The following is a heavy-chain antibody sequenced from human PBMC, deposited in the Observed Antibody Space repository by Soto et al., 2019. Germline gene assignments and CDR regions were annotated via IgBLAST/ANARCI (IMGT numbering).Heavy chain of an antibody. CDR2: ITHSGST. J-gene: IGHJ6*02. Sequence: SETLSLTCALYSGSFSGYYWSWIRQPPEKGLELVGEITHSGSTNYNPTFKGRVTISVDTSKNQFSLELSSVTAADTAVYYCATSRSWAYYYGMDVWGQGTMVTVSS. D-gene: IGHD6-13*01. V-gene: IGHV4-34*01. CDR3: ATSRSWAYYYGMDV. CDR1: SGSFSGYY.